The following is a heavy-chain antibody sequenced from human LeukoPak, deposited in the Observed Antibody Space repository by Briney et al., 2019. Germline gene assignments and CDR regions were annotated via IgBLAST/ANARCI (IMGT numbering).Heavy chain of an antibody. CDR2: ISASGTTT. CDR3: AKIGYCSSTSCRPFDY. CDR1: GFTFSSYA. D-gene: IGHD2-2*03. V-gene: IGHV3-23*01. J-gene: IGHJ4*02. Sequence: PGGSLRLSCAASGFTFSSYAMSWVRQAPGKGLEWVSTISASGTTTYYADSVKGRFTISRDKSKNTLYLQMNSLRAEDTAVYYCAKIGYCSSTSCRPFDYWGQGTLVTVSS.